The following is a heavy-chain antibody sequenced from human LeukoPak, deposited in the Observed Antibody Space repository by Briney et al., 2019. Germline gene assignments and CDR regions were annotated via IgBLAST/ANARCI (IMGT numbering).Heavy chain of an antibody. V-gene: IGHV3-74*01. Sequence: GGSLRLSCAASGFTFSSYWMHWVRQAPGKGLVWVSRINSDGSSTNYADSVKGRFTISRDNAKNTLYLQMNSLRAEDTAVYYCLTYSSSLKPVYWGQRTLVSVSS. J-gene: IGHJ4*02. CDR3: LTYSSSLKPVY. CDR2: INSDGSST. D-gene: IGHD6-13*01. CDR1: GFTFSSYW.